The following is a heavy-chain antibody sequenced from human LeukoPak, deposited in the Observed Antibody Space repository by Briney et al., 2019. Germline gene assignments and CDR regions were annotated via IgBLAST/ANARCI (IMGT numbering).Heavy chain of an antibody. D-gene: IGHD6-13*01. V-gene: IGHV4-34*01. CDR1: GGSFSGYY. CDR3: ARGLAYYYYMDV. J-gene: IGHJ6*03. Sequence: SETLSLTCAVYGGSFSGYYWSWIRQPPGKGLEWIGEINHSGSTNYNPSLKSRVTISVDTSKNQFSLKLSSVTAADTAVYYCARGLAYYYYMDVWGKGTTVTVSS. CDR2: INHSGST.